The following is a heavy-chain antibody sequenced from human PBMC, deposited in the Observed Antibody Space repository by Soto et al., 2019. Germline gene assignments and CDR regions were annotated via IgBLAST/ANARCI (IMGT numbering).Heavy chain of an antibody. D-gene: IGHD3-3*01. Sequence: GGSLRLSCAASGFTFSSYSMNWVRQAPGKGLEWVSSISSSSSYIYYADSVKGRFTISRDNAKNSLYLQMNSLRAEDTAVYYCARDCESSDFWSGYYEDYYYYYGMDVWGQGTTVTVSS. CDR2: ISSSSSYI. CDR1: GFTFSSYS. CDR3: ARDCESSDFWSGYYEDYYYYYGMDV. V-gene: IGHV3-21*01. J-gene: IGHJ6*02.